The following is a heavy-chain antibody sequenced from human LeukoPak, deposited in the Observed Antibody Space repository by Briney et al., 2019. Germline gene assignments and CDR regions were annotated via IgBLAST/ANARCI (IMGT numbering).Heavy chain of an antibody. Sequence: GGSLRLSCAASGFTVSSNHMSWVRQAPGKGLEWVSVIYNGGSTLYADSVKGRFTISRDNSKNTLYLQMNSLRAEDTAVYYCARVNRGSASTFECWGQGTLVTVSS. CDR2: IYNGGST. V-gene: IGHV3-53*01. D-gene: IGHD7-27*01. CDR3: ARVNRGSASTFEC. J-gene: IGHJ4*02. CDR1: GFTVSSNH.